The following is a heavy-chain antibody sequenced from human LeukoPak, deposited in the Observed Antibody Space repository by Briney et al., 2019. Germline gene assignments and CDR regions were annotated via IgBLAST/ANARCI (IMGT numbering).Heavy chain of an antibody. Sequence: GGSLRLSCAASGFTFSSYGMHWVRQAPGKGLEWVAVISYDGSNKYYADSVKGRFTISRDNSKNTVYLQMNSLRAEDTAVYYCARDLFSSSWYLDAFDIWGQGTMVTVSS. CDR3: ARDLFSSSWYLDAFDI. CDR2: ISYDGSNK. J-gene: IGHJ3*02. V-gene: IGHV3-30*03. D-gene: IGHD6-13*01. CDR1: GFTFSSYG.